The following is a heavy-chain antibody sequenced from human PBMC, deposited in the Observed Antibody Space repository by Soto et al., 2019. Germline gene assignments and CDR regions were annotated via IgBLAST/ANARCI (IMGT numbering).Heavy chain of an antibody. D-gene: IGHD6-13*01. V-gene: IGHV4-34*01. J-gene: IGHJ5*02. CDR1: GGSFSGYY. Sequence: SETLSLTCAVYGGSFSGYYWSWIRQPPGKGLEWIGEINHSGSTNYNPSLKSRVTISVDTSKNQFSLKLSSVTAADTAVYYCARCAAAPGHSPGWFDPWGQGTLVTVSS. CDR3: ARCAAAPGHSPGWFDP. CDR2: INHSGST.